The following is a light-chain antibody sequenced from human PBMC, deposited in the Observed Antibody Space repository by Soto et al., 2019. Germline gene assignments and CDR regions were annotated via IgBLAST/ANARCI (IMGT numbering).Light chain of an antibody. J-gene: IGLJ1*01. V-gene: IGLV2-14*01. Sequence: QSALTQPASVSGSPGQSITISCTGTSSDVGGYDYVSWYQRHPGKAPELMIYEVVKRPSWVSNRFSGSKSGNTASLTISGLQAEDEADYYCCSYASSSTCVFGTGTKLTVL. CDR2: EVV. CDR3: CSYASSSTCV. CDR1: SSDVGGYDY.